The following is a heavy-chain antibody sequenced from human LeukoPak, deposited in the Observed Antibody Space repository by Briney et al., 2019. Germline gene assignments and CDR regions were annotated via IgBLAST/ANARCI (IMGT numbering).Heavy chain of an antibody. CDR1: GFTFSSYS. Sequence: GGSLRLSCAPSGFTFSSYSMNWVRQAPGKGLEWVSSISSSSSYIYYADSVKGRFTISRDNAKNSLYLQMNSLRAEDTAVYYCARGEGDYDILTGYPFDYWGQGTLVTVSS. J-gene: IGHJ4*02. V-gene: IGHV3-21*01. D-gene: IGHD3-9*01. CDR3: ARGEGDYDILTGYPFDY. CDR2: ISSSSSYI.